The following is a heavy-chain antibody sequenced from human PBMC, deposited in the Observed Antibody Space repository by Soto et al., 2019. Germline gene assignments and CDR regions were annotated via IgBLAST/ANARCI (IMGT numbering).Heavy chain of an antibody. J-gene: IGHJ4*02. CDR1: GGSISSGGYY. Sequence: PSETLYLTCTVSGGSISSGGYYWSWIRQHPGKGLEWIGYIYYSGSTYYNPSLKSRVTISVDTSKNQFSLKLSSVTAADTAVYYCARADWNYASGFDYWGQGTLVTVSS. D-gene: IGHD1-7*01. V-gene: IGHV4-31*03. CDR3: ARADWNYASGFDY. CDR2: IYYSGST.